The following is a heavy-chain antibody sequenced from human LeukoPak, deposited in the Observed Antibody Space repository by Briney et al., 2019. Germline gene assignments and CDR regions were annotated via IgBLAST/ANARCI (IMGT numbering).Heavy chain of an antibody. J-gene: IGHJ4*02. CDR1: GFTFSNYN. Sequence: GGSLRLSCAASGFTFSNYNMNWVRQAPGKGLEWVSSITSSSTYIYYADSVKGRFTISRDNSKNTLYLQMNSLRAEDTGVYYCAKDLSSGSRRAYWGQGTLVTVSS. V-gene: IGHV3-21*01. CDR2: ITSSSTYI. CDR3: AKDLSSGSRRAY. D-gene: IGHD6-19*01.